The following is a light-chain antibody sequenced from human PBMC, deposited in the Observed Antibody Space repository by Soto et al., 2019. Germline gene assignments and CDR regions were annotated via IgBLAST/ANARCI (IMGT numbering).Light chain of an antibody. CDR3: QQYVRSPSLT. CDR1: QSVSSSY. Sequence: EIVLTQAPGTLSLSPGERATLSCRASQSVSSSYLAWYQQKPGQAPRLLIYGASSRATGIPDRFSGSGSGTDFTLTISRLEPEDFAVYYCQQYVRSPSLTFGGGTKVDI. J-gene: IGKJ4*01. V-gene: IGKV3-20*01. CDR2: GAS.